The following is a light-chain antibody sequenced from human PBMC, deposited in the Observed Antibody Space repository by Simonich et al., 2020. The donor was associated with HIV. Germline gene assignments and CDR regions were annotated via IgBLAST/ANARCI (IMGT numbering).Light chain of an antibody. CDR3: QQYYSDTYT. CDR1: QSVLYSSNNKNY. Sequence: DIVMTQSPDSLAVSLGERATINCKSSQSVLYSSNNKNYLSWYQQKPGQSPKMLIYWASTRESGGPGRFSGRGSGTDFTLTISSLQAEDVAVYYCQQYYSDTYTFGQGTKLEIK. CDR2: WAS. V-gene: IGKV4-1*01. J-gene: IGKJ2*01.